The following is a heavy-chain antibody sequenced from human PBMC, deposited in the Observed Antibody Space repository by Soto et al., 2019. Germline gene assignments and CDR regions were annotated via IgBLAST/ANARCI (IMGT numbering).Heavy chain of an antibody. CDR2: IYYSEST. CDR3: AVRMWFGEAFDI. CDR1: GASISSYY. D-gene: IGHD3-10*01. J-gene: IGHJ3*02. V-gene: IGHV4-59*01. Sequence: QVQLQESGPGLMKPSETLSLTCTVSGASISSYYWSWIRQPPGKGLEWIGYIYYSESTNYNPSLKSRVTMSEDTSKNQFSLKLSSVTAADTAVYCCAVRMWFGEAFDIWGQGTMVTVSS.